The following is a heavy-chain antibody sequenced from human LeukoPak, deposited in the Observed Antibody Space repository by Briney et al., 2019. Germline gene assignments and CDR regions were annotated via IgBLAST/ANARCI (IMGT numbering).Heavy chain of an antibody. CDR1: GFTFNSYA. CDR3: ARSGVVVDALERGVANWFDP. Sequence: PGGSLRLSCAASGFTFNSYAMSWVRQAPGKGLEWVSTINVSGDNTYYADSVKGRFTISRDNAKNSLYLQMNSLRAEDTAVYYCARSGVVVDALERGVANWFDPWGQGTLVTVSS. D-gene: IGHD2-15*01. V-gene: IGHV3-23*01. J-gene: IGHJ5*02. CDR2: INVSGDNT.